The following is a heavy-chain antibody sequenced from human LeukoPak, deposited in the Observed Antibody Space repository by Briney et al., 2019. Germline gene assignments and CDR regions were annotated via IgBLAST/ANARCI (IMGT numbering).Heavy chain of an antibody. V-gene: IGHV4-4*07. CDR1: GGSISGYY. CDR3: AGNEVVPAAIRGYYFDY. Sequence: KPSETLSLTCTVSGGSISGYYWSWIRQPPGKGLEWIGRIYTSGSTNYNPSLKSRVTMSVDTSKNQFSLKLSSVTAADTAVYYCAGNEVVPAAIRGYYFDYWGQGTLVTVSS. D-gene: IGHD2-2*01. CDR2: IYTSGST. J-gene: IGHJ4*02.